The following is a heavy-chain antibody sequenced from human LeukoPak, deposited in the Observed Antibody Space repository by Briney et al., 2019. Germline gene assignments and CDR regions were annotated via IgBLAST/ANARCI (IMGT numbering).Heavy chain of an antibody. V-gene: IGHV3-21*01. CDR2: LISGSSYI. D-gene: IGHD2-15*01. J-gene: IGHJ4*02. CDR1: GFTFWKYD. Sequence: RGALRVSCAASGFTFWKYDMNWVRQAPGEGLEWVSALISGSSYIYYADSVKGRFTISRDNPKTSLYLKMNSLRAEDTAVYYCASGSGYCSGGSCSDYWGQGTRVTVSS. CDR3: ASGSGYCSGGSCSDY.